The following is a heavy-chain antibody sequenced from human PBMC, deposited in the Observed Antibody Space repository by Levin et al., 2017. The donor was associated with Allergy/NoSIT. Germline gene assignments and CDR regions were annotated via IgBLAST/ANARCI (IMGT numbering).Heavy chain of an antibody. CDR3: ARDVGAS. CDR1: GFSVSRDW. D-gene: IGHD4/OR15-4a*01. J-gene: IGHJ5*02. V-gene: IGHV3-7*01. Sequence: PGGSLRLSCAASGFSVSRDWMAWVRQAPGKVLEWVANIKPDGSDNYYVDSVRGRFTISRDNAKNSLYLQMNSLRAEDTAVYYWARDVGASWGQGTLVNVSS. CDR2: IKPDGSDN.